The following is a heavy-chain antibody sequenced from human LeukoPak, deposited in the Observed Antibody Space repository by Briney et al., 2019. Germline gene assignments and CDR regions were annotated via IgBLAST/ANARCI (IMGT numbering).Heavy chain of an antibody. CDR2: INWNGGST. CDR3: ARDTGIAAAGTVY. D-gene: IGHD6-13*01. Sequence: GGSLRLSCAASGFTFNRYWMSWVRQAPGKGLEWVSGINWNGGSTGYADSVKGRFTISRDNAKNSLYLQMNSLRAEDTALYYCARDTGIAAAGTVYWGQGTLVTVSS. J-gene: IGHJ4*02. V-gene: IGHV3-20*04. CDR1: GFTFNRYW.